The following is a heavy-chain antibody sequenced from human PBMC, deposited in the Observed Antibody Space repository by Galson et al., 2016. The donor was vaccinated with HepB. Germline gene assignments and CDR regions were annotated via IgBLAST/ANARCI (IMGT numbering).Heavy chain of an antibody. CDR1: GFTFSNYA. CDR2: ISGVSDRT. V-gene: IGHV3-23*01. J-gene: IGHJ4*01. CDR3: ANESPYSNVRQYYLEN. Sequence: SLRLSCAASGFTFSNYAMSWVRQAPGKGPEWVSAISGVSDRTYYAGSMKDRFIISRDDSRNMLFLQLNSLRAEDTAIYYCANESPYSNVRQYYLENWGLGTLVTVSS. D-gene: IGHD4-11*01.